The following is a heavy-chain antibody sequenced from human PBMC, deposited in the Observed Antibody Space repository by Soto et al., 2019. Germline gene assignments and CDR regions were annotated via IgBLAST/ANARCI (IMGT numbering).Heavy chain of an antibody. CDR2: ISGSGGST. CDR3: AKAGGMATIAPLYLFDY. D-gene: IGHD5-12*01. Sequence: GWSLRLSCAASGFTFSSYAMSLVRQAPGKGLEWVSAISGSGGSTYYADSVKGRFTISRDNSKNTLYLQMNSLRAEDTAVYYCAKAGGMATIAPLYLFDYWGEGTLVTVSS. CDR1: GFTFSSYA. J-gene: IGHJ4*02. V-gene: IGHV3-23*01.